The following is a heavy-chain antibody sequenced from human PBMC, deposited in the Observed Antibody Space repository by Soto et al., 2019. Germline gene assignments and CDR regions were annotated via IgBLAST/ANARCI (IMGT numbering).Heavy chain of an antibody. V-gene: IGHV1-69*01. Sequence: QVQLVQSGAEVKKPGYSVKVSCKASGGTFSTYGINWVRQAPGQGLEWMGGIIPIFETTNYAQKFQGKFTITADEDKSTVYMELSSVRSEDPAVHYCARADAAADTSGMEVWGQGTTVTVSS. CDR2: IIPIFETT. CDR1: GGTFSTYG. D-gene: IGHD6-13*01. J-gene: IGHJ6*02. CDR3: ARADAAADTSGMEV.